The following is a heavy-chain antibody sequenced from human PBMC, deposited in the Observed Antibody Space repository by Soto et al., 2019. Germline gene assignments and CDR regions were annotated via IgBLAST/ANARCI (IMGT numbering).Heavy chain of an antibody. CDR1: GGSISSGNW. J-gene: IGHJ5*02. D-gene: IGHD2-2*03. Sequence: QVQLQESGPGLVKPSGTVSLTCAVSGGSISSGNWWSWVRQPPGKGLEWIGEIYHSGNVNYNPSLKSRVTISVDKSKNLFSLKLSSVTAADTAVYYCARDGYCTSISCYAGWFDPWGQGTLVTVSS. CDR3: ARDGYCTSISCYAGWFDP. CDR2: IYHSGNV. V-gene: IGHV4-4*02.